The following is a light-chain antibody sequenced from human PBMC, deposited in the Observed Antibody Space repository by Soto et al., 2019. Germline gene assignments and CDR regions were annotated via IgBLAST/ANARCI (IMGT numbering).Light chain of an antibody. J-gene: IGKJ1*01. CDR1: QSVSNNY. V-gene: IGKV3-20*01. CDR3: LQYGSSPRT. CDR2: GAS. Sequence: EIVLTQSPGTLSLSPGGRATLSCRASQSVSNNYLTWYQQKPGQAPRLLIYGASSRATGIPDRFSGYGSGTDFTLTISRLEPEDFAVYYCLQYGSSPRTFGQGTKVEIK.